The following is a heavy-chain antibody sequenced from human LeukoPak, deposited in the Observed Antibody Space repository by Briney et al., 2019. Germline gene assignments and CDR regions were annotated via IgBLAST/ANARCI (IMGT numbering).Heavy chain of an antibody. Sequence: GASVKVSCKAFGYTFTDYYIHWVKEAPGKGLEWMGRVDPEDGETTYAEKFQGRVTITADTSTDTAYMELRSLRSDDTAVYYCARVSYPDAFDIWGQGTMVTVSS. V-gene: IGHV1-69-2*01. J-gene: IGHJ3*02. CDR1: GYTFTDYY. CDR2: VDPEDGET. CDR3: ARVSYPDAFDI. D-gene: IGHD5-18*01.